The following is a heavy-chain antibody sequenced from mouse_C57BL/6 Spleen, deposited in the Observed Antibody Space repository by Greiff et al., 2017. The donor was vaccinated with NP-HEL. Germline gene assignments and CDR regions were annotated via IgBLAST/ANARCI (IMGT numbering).Heavy chain of an antibody. CDR2: IYPGDGDT. CDR3: ARSGTTVVAKDYAMDY. V-gene: IGHV1-82*01. Sequence: VMLVESGPELVKPGASVKISCKASGYAFSSSWMNWVKQRPGKGLEWIGRIYPGDGDTNYNGKFKGKATLTADKSSSTAYMQLSSLTSEDSAVYFCARSGTTVVAKDYAMDYWGQGTSVTVSS. CDR1: GYAFSSSW. J-gene: IGHJ4*01. D-gene: IGHD1-1*01.